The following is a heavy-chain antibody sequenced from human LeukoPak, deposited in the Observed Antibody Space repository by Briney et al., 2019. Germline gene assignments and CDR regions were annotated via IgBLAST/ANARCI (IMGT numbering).Heavy chain of an antibody. J-gene: IGHJ4*02. D-gene: IGHD4-23*01. CDR1: GFIFSNYG. CDR2: IASDGSST. CDR3: ARGRPHGNDY. V-gene: IGHV3-74*01. Sequence: GGTLRLSCAASGFIFSNYGMNWVRQAPGKGLVWVSRIASDGSSTTYADSVKGRFSISRDNAKNTLYLQMNSLRVEDTAVYYCARGRPHGNDYWGQGTLVTVSS.